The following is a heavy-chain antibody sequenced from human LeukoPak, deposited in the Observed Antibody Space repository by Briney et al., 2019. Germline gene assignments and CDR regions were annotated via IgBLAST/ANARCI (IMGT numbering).Heavy chain of an antibody. Sequence: GGSLRLSCAASGFNFSNYWMHWVRQAPGKGLEWVSRINIAGSVTTYADSVKGRFTISRDNAKKTLYLQMNSLRAEDTAVYYCARDMVDWGQGTLVTVST. CDR2: INIAGSVT. D-gene: IGHD2-15*01. CDR1: GFNFSNYW. V-gene: IGHV3-74*01. J-gene: IGHJ4*02. CDR3: ARDMVD.